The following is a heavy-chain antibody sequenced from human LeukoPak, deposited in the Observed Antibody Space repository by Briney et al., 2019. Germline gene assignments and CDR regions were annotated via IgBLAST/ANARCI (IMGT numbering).Heavy chain of an antibody. J-gene: IGHJ4*02. V-gene: IGHV3-23*01. CDR3: AKEEYYDILTGYYGTPAY. CDR1: GFTFSSYA. Sequence: PGGSLRLSCTASGFTFSSYAMSWVRQAPGKGLEWVSAISGSGGSTYYADSVKGRFTISRDNSKNTLYLQMNSLRAEDTAVYYCAKEEYYDILTGYYGTPAYWGQGTLVTVSS. CDR2: ISGSGGST. D-gene: IGHD3-9*01.